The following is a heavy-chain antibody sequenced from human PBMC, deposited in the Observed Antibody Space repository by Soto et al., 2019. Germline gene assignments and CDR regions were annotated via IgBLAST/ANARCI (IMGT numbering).Heavy chain of an antibody. V-gene: IGHV3-30*03. J-gene: IGHJ3*01. D-gene: IGHD3-10*01. Sequence: GGSLRLSCAASGFTFSSYGMHWVRQAPGKGLEWVALISYDGSNKYYADSVKGRFTISRDNSKNTLYLQMNSLRAEDTAFYYCERISTRRNYSFDVWGQGTMVTVSS. CDR1: GFTFSSYG. CDR3: ERISTRRNYSFDV. CDR2: ISYDGSNK.